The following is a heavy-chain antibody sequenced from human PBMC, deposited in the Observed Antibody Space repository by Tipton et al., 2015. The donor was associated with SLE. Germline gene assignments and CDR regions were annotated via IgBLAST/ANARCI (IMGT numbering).Heavy chain of an antibody. CDR3: AKGDYYVSGTPHAFDI. CDR1: GFTFSSYG. CDR2: IWYDGSNK. Sequence: SLRLSCAASGFTFSSYGMHWVRQAPGKGLEWVAVIWYDGSNKYYADSVKGRFTISRDNSKNTLYLQMNSLRAEDTAVYYCAKGDYYVSGTPHAFDIWGQGTMVTVSS. J-gene: IGHJ3*02. D-gene: IGHD3-10*01. V-gene: IGHV3-30*18.